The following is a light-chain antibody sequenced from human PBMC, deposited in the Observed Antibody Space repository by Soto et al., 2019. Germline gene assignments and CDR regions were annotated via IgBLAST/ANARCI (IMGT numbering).Light chain of an antibody. CDR2: EGT. CDR1: SSDVGDCNY. CDR3: SSYTGSSSLL. Sequence: QSALTQPASVSGSPGQSITISCTGPSSDVGDCNYVSWYQQHPGKAPKLIIYEGTKRPSGISNRFSGSQYANTASLTISGLQTGDEADYYCSSYTGSSSLLFGGGTKLTVL. J-gene: IGLJ2*01. V-gene: IGLV2-14*01.